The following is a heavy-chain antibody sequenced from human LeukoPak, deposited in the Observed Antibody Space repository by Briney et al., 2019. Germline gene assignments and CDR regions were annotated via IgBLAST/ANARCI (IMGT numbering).Heavy chain of an antibody. CDR3: AKDWADYYDSSGYYHRY. V-gene: IGHV3-23*01. Sequence: GGSLRLSCAASGFIFSSYDMSWARQAPGKGLEGVSAISGSGGSTYYADSVKGRFTISRDNSKNTLYLQMNSLRAEDTAVYYCAKDWADYYDSSGYYHRYWGQGTLVTVSS. CDR1: GFIFSSYD. CDR2: ISGSGGST. J-gene: IGHJ4*02. D-gene: IGHD3-22*01.